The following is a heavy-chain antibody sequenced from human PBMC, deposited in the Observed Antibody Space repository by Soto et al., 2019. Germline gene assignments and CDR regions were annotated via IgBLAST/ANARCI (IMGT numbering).Heavy chain of an antibody. J-gene: IGHJ4*02. D-gene: IGHD2-21*02. V-gene: IGHV1-2*02. CDR3: ARSRSKVVTPGYFDY. Sequence: XSVKVSFTASGCPFTGYYMHWGRQAPGQGLEWMGWINPNSGGTNYAQKFQGRVTMTRDTSISTAYMELSRLRSDDTAVYYCARSRSKVVTPGYFDYWGQGTLVTVSS. CDR1: GCPFTGYY. CDR2: INPNSGGT.